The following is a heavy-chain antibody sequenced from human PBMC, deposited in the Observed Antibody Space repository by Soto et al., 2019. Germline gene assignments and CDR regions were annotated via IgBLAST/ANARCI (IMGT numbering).Heavy chain of an antibody. D-gene: IGHD3-9*01. J-gene: IGHJ4*02. V-gene: IGHV4-34*01. CDR1: GGSFSGYY. CDR2: INPSGST. CDR3: ARGNKNSLVPNYGILTAYPLDY. Sequence: SETLSLTCAVYGGSFSGYYWSWIRQPPEKGLEWIGEINPSGSTNYNPSLKSRVTISEDKSKNQFSRKLSSVTAADTAVYYCARGNKNSLVPNYGILTAYPLDYWGQGTLVTVSS.